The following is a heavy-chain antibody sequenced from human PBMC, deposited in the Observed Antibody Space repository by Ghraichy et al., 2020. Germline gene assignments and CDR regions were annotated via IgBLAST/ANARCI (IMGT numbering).Heavy chain of an antibody. D-gene: IGHD3-10*01. Sequence: SETLSLTCAVYGWSFSGYYWSWIRQPPGKGLEWIGEINHNGSTNYNPSLKSRVTTSVDTSKNKFSLTLSSVTAAETAVYYCARGRGNGMDVWGQGTTVTVSS. J-gene: IGHJ6*02. CDR3: ARGRGNGMDV. V-gene: IGHV4-34*01. CDR2: INHNGST. CDR1: GWSFSGYY.